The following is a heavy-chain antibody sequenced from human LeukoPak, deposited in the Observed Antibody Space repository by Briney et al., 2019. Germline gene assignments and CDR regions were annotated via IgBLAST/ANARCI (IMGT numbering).Heavy chain of an antibody. D-gene: IGHD2/OR15-2a*01. CDR1: GNYW. J-gene: IGHJ4*02. CDR2: INSDGSWT. V-gene: IGHV3-74*01. Sequence: GGSLRHSCAASGNYWMHWVRQAPGKGLVWVSHINSDGSWTSYADSVKGRFTISKDNAKNTVYLQMNSLRAEDTAVYYCVSFYETYWGRGTLVTVSS. CDR3: VSFYETY.